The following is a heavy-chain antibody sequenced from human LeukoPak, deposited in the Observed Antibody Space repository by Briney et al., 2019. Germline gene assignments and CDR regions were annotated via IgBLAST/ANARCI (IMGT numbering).Heavy chain of an antibody. V-gene: IGHV3-21*01. CDR3: ARRFGY. CDR1: GFTVRSIH. CDR2: INSDSNYI. J-gene: IGHJ4*02. Sequence: PGGSLRLSCAVSGFTVRSIHMAWVRQAPGKGLEWVSSINSDSNYIYYADSVQGRFTISRDNAKNSLYLQMNSLRDEDTAVYYCARRFGYWGQGTLVTVSS.